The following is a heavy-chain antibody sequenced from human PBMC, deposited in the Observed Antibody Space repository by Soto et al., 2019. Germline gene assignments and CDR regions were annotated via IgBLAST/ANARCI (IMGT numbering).Heavy chain of an antibody. CDR2: INHSGST. J-gene: IGHJ4*02. D-gene: IGHD2-15*01. V-gene: IGHV4-34*01. CDR1: GGSFSGYY. CDR3: ARGYCSGGSCLHDMVFDY. Sequence: SETLSLTCAVYGGSFSGYYWSWIRQPPGKGLEWIGEINHSGSTNYNPSLKSRVTISVDTSKNQFSLKLSSVTAADTAVYYCARGYCSGGSCLHDMVFDYWGQGTLVTVSS.